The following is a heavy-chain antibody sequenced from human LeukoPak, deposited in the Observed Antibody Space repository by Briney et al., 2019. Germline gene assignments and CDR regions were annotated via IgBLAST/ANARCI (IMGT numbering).Heavy chain of an antibody. CDR3: ASATYGSGSYNTFDY. V-gene: IGHV4-4*07. CDR1: GGSISSYY. J-gene: IGHJ4*02. Sequence: PSETLSLTCTVSGGSISSYYWSWIRQPAGKGLEWIGRIYTSGSTNYNPSLKSRVTMSVDTPKNQFSLKLSSVTAADTAVYYCASATYGSGSYNTFDYWGQGTLVTVSS. D-gene: IGHD3-10*01. CDR2: IYTSGST.